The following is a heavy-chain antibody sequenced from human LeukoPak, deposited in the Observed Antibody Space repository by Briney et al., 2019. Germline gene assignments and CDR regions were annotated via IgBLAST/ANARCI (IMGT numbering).Heavy chain of an antibody. J-gene: IGHJ4*02. D-gene: IGHD5-24*01. CDR1: GFTFSSYG. CDR3: ARDREMATFSCDY. Sequence: GGSLRLSCAASGFTFSSYGMHWVRQAPGKGLEWVAVIWYDGSNKYYADSVKGRFTISRDNSKNTLYLQMNSLRAEDTAVYYCARDREMATFSCDYWGQGTLVTVSS. CDR2: IWYDGSNK. V-gene: IGHV3-33*01.